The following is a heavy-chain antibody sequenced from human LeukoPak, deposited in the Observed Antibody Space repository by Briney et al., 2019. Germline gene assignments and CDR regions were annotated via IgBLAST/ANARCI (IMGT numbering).Heavy chain of an antibody. CDR3: AKDSLPGWVVGELGFDY. CDR1: GFTFSSYA. Sequence: GGSLRLSCAASGFTFSSYAMSWVRQAPGKGLEWVSAISGSGGSTYYADSAKGRFTIFRDNSKNTLYLQMNSLRAEDTAVYYCAKDSLPGWVVGELGFDYWGQGTLVTVSS. J-gene: IGHJ4*02. D-gene: IGHD1-26*01. CDR2: ISGSGGST. V-gene: IGHV3-23*01.